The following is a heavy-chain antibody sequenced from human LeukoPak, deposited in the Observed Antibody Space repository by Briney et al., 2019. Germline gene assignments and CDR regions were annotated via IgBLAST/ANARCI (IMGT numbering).Heavy chain of an antibody. Sequence: SVKVSCKASGGTFSSYAISWVRQAPGQGLEWMGGIIPIFGTANYAQKFQGRVTITADKSTSTAYMELSSLRSEDTAVYYCARDPTFEWFGESKKRNWFDPWGQGTLVTVSS. CDR3: ARDPTFEWFGESKKRNWFDP. J-gene: IGHJ5*02. D-gene: IGHD3-10*01. V-gene: IGHV1-69*06. CDR2: IIPIFGTA. CDR1: GGTFSSYA.